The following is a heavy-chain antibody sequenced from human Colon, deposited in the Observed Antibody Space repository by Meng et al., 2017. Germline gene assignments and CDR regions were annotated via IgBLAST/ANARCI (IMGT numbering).Heavy chain of an antibody. Sequence: SCAASGFSFNSYVMSWVRQAPGKGLEWVAAISGTGGTTFYADSVKGRFTISRDNSKNTLYLQLNNLRAEDTAVYYCAKDRVSLFYYYYGLDVWGQGTTVTVSS. CDR2: ISGTGGTT. CDR3: AKDRVSLFYYYYGLDV. J-gene: IGHJ6*02. CDR1: GFSFNSYV. V-gene: IGHV3-23*01.